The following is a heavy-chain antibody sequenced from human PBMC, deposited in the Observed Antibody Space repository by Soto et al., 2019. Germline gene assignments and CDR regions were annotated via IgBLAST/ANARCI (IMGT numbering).Heavy chain of an antibody. Sequence: GSRRLSCAAPDVNLNDHQMTWIRQATGKGLELISYISSCSRDKEYADYVKGRFMISRETAKRSLSLQMTRPRVEDPAVYYWARWLEAPTTSDSWGQGTLVTVSP. CDR1: DVNLNDHQ. CDR3: ARWLEAPTTSDS. CDR2: ISSCSRDK. V-gene: IGHV3-11*06. D-gene: IGHD3-22*01. J-gene: IGHJ4*02.